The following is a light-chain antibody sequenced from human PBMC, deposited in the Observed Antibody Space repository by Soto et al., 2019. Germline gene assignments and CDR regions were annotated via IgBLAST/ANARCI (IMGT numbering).Light chain of an antibody. CDR1: QGISSY. Sequence: IELTQSQTFMSASVGDRVTITCRASQGISSYLAWYQQKPGKAPKLLIYAASTLQSGVPSRFSGSGSGTEFNLTLRRLQTEDCATYEGQQLNSYTITVCPLARRAIK. CDR3: QQLNSYTIT. CDR2: AAS. J-gene: IGKJ5*01. V-gene: IGKV1-9*01.